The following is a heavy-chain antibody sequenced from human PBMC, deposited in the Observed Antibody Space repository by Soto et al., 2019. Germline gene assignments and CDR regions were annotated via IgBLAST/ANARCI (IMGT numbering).Heavy chain of an antibody. D-gene: IGHD3-22*01. Sequence: PGGSLRLSCAASGFTFSSYGMHWVRQAPGKGLEWVAVISYDGSNKYYADSVKGRFTISRDNSKNTLYLQMNSLRAEDTVVYYCAKDYYDSSGYHNIFDYWGQGTLVTVSS. V-gene: IGHV3-30*18. CDR3: AKDYYDSSGYHNIFDY. CDR2: ISYDGSNK. J-gene: IGHJ4*02. CDR1: GFTFSSYG.